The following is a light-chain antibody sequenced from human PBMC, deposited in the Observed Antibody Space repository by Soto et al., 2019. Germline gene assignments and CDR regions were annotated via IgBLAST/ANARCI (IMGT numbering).Light chain of an antibody. Sequence: DIQMTQSPSSLSASVGDRVTITCRASQTISNYLNWYQQQPGKAPVLLIFAASSLQSGVPSRFSGSRSGRNFTLATSSLQPADSAIYYCQQTYSVPPTFGRGTKVEI. CDR3: QQTYSVPPT. CDR2: AAS. V-gene: IGKV1-39*01. J-gene: IGKJ1*01. CDR1: QTISNY.